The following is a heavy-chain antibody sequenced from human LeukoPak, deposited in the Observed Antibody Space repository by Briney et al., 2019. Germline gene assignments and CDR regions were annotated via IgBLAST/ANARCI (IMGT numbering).Heavy chain of an antibody. V-gene: IGHV3-74*01. CDR3: VKDRVSISSSGYFDY. CDR2: INSDGSST. J-gene: IGHJ4*02. CDR1: GFTFSSYW. Sequence: GGSLRLSCAASGFTFSSYWMHWVRQAPGKGLVWVSRINSDGSSTSYADSVKGRFTISRDNAKNTLYLQMNSLRAEDTAVYYCVKDRVSISSSGYFDYWGQGTLVTVSS. D-gene: IGHD6-13*01.